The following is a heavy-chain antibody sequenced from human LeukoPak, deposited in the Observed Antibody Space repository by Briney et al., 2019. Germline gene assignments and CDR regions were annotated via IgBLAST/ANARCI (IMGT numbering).Heavy chain of an antibody. CDR2: IWYDGSNK. V-gene: IGHV3-33*01. J-gene: IGHJ4*02. CDR1: GFTCSSYG. D-gene: IGHD1-7*01. Sequence: GRSLRLSCAASGFTCSSYGMHWVRQAPGKGQERVAVIWYDGSNKYYADSVKGRFTISRDNSKNTLYLQMNSLRAEDTAVYYCARDRTGTTAGFDYWGQGTLVTVSS. CDR3: ARDRTGTTAGFDY.